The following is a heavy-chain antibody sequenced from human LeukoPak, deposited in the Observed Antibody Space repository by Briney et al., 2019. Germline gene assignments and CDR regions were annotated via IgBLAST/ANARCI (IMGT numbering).Heavy chain of an antibody. J-gene: IGHJ3*02. CDR3: AREGSIVVVPAAIRSPGDAFDI. D-gene: IGHD2-2*02. V-gene: IGHV4-4*07. CDR2: IYTSGST. CDR1: GGSISSYY. Sequence: SETLSLTCTVSGGSISSYYWSWIRQPAGKGLEWIGRIYTSGSTIYNPSLKSRVTMSVDTSKNQFSLKLSSVTAADTAEYYCAREGSIVVVPAAIRSPGDAFDIWGQGTMVTVSS.